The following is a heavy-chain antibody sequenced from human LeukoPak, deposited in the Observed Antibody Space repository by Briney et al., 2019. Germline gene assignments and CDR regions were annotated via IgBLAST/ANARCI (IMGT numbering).Heavy chain of an antibody. J-gene: IGHJ4*02. Sequence: GGSLSLSCAASGFTFSSYGMHWVRQAPGKGLEWVAVISYDGSNKYYADSVKGRFTISRDNSKNTLYLQMNSLRAEDTAVYYCAKDSGSPWIQLWLRSWGQGTLVTVSS. V-gene: IGHV3-30*18. CDR2: ISYDGSNK. CDR1: GFTFSSYG. CDR3: AKDSGSPWIQLWLRS. D-gene: IGHD5-18*01.